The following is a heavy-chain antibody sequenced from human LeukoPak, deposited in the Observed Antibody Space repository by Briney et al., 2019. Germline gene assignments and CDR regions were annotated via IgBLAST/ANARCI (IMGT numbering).Heavy chain of an antibody. CDR3: AKTLGGYYDNSGYPLDF. J-gene: IGHJ4*02. CDR1: GFTFSSYA. Sequence: PGGSLRLSCVASGFTFSSYAMRWVRQAPGKGLEWVSGIGGSGSSAYYADSVKGRFTVSRDNSKKTLYLQMNSLRAEDTAVYYCAKTLGGYYDNSGYPLDFWGQGTLVTVSS. D-gene: IGHD3-22*01. V-gene: IGHV3-23*01. CDR2: IGGSGSSA.